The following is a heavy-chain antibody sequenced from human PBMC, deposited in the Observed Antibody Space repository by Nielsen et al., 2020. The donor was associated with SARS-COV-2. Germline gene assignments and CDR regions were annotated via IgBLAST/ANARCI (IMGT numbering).Heavy chain of an antibody. CDR2: INTSTGKP. CDR3: ARDNFGSGGTASYGMDV. V-gene: IGHV7-4-1*02. Sequence: ASVKVSCEASGYRFTRYALNWVRQAPGEGPEWMGWINTSTGKPTYAQAFTGRFVFSLDTSVSTAYLQISSLKAEDSTVYYCARDNFGSGGTASYGMDVWGQGTTVTVSS. D-gene: IGHD3-10*01. CDR1: GYRFTRYA. J-gene: IGHJ6*02.